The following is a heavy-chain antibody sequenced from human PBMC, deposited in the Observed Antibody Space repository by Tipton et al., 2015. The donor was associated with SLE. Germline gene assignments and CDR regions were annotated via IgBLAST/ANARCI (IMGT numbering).Heavy chain of an antibody. V-gene: IGHV4-31*03. CDR1: GGSISSGGYY. CDR2: IYYSGST. Sequence: TLSLTCTVSGGSISSGGYYWSWIRQHPGKGLEWIGYIYYSGSTYYNPSLKSRVTISVDTSKNQFSLKLSSVTAADTAVYYCARYGTYDGSRYFQHWGQGTLVTVPS. CDR3: ARYGTYDGSRYFQH. D-gene: IGHD1-26*01. J-gene: IGHJ1*01.